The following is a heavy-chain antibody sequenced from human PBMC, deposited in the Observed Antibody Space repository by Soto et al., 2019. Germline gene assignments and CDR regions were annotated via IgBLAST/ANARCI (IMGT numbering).Heavy chain of an antibody. Sequence: TSVKVSCNASGGTFSSYAISWVRQAPGQGLEWMGGIIPIFGTANYAQKFQGRATITADESTSTAYMELSSLRSEDTAVYYCARFRGYSYGQAYYYCYGMDVWGQGTTVTVSS. CDR1: GGTFSSYA. D-gene: IGHD5-18*01. V-gene: IGHV1-69*13. CDR2: IIPIFGTA. CDR3: ARFRGYSYGQAYYYCYGMDV. J-gene: IGHJ6*02.